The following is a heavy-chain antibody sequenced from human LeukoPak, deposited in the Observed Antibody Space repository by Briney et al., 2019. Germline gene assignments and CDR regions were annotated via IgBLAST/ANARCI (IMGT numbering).Heavy chain of an antibody. D-gene: IGHD2-21*02. J-gene: IGHJ4*02. CDR2: IYSGGST. CDR1: GFTVSSNY. CDR3: ARGPSDFYFDY. Sequence: GGSLRLSCAASGFTVSSNYMSWVRQAPGKGLEWVSVIYSGGSTYYADSVKGRFTFSRDNSKNTLYLQMNSLRAEDTAVYYCARGPSDFYFDYWGQGTLVTVSS. V-gene: IGHV3-66*01.